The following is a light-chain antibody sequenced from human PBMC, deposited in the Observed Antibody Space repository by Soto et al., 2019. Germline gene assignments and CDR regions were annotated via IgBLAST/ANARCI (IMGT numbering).Light chain of an antibody. V-gene: IGKV1-39*01. CDR1: QSINKY. CDR2: AAS. Sequence: DIQMTQSPSSLSASVGDRVTITCRASQSINKYLNWYQQKPGKAPKLLIYAASSLQSGVPSRFSGSRSGTDFTLSISSLQREDLASYFCQQTYSTPYTFGQGTKVEIK. CDR3: QQTYSTPYT. J-gene: IGKJ2*01.